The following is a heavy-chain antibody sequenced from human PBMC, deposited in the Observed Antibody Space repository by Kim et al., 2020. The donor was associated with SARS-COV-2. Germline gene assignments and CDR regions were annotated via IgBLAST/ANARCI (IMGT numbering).Heavy chain of an antibody. D-gene: IGHD3-10*01. Sequence: GGSLRLSCAASGFTFDDYAMHWVRQAPGKGLEWVSGISWNSGSIGYADSVKGRFTISRDNAKNSLYLQMNSLRAEDTALYYCAKDMAGSGRWLGTYYYYYGMDVWGQGTTVTVSS. J-gene: IGHJ6*02. CDR2: ISWNSGSI. V-gene: IGHV3-9*01. CDR3: AKDMAGSGRWLGTYYYYYGMDV. CDR1: GFTFDDYA.